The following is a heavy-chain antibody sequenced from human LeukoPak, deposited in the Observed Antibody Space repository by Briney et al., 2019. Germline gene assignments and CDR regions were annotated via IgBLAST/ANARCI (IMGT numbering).Heavy chain of an antibody. Sequence: GRSLRLSCAASGFTFSTYSMHWVRRAPGKGLEWVAIISYDGSNKYYADSVKGRFTISRDNSKNTLSLQMNSLRADDTAVYYCARDWTRYCSGGTCYSFDYWGQGTLVTVSS. CDR1: GFTFSTYS. CDR3: ARDWTRYCSGGTCYSFDY. J-gene: IGHJ4*02. D-gene: IGHD2-15*01. V-gene: IGHV3-30*04. CDR2: ISYDGSNK.